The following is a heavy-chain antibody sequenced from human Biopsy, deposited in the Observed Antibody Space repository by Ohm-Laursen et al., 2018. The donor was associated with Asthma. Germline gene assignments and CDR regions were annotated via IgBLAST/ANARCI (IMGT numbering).Heavy chain of an antibody. Sequence: SVKVSCKISGYSLTDLSMHWVRQAPGQGLEWMGGHDHEEGGTVNARRFQGRVTMTEDTSTDTAYMELSSLSSDDTAVCYCAPDFPKDYVRYNFQFWGQGTLVTVSS. CDR1: GYSLTDLS. CDR3: APDFPKDYVRYNFQF. CDR2: HDHEEGGT. D-gene: IGHD4-17*01. J-gene: IGHJ4*02. V-gene: IGHV1-24*01.